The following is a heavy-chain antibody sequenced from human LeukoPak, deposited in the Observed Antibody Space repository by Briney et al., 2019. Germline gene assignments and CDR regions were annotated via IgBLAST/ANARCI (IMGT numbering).Heavy chain of an antibody. Sequence: PGGSLRLSCAASGFTFSSYAMSWVRQAPGKGLEWVSAISGSGGSTYYADSVKGRSTISRDNSKNTLYLQMNSLRAEDTAVYYCAKVGGRYSRRQRYYFDYWGQGTLVTVSS. J-gene: IGHJ4*02. CDR2: ISGSGGST. D-gene: IGHD1-26*01. CDR3: AKVGGRYSRRQRYYFDY. V-gene: IGHV3-23*01. CDR1: GFTFSSYA.